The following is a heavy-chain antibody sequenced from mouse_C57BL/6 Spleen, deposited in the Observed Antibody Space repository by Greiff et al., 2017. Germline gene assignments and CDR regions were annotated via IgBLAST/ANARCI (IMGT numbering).Heavy chain of an antibody. Sequence: QVQLQQPGAELVRPGSSVKLSCKASGYTFTSYWMHWVKQRPIQGLEWIGNIDPSDSETHYNQKFKDKATLTVDKSSSTAYMQLSSLTSEDSAVYYCASEDLRGGYVGVWGTGTTVTVSS. CDR3: ASEDLRGGYVGV. D-gene: IGHD1-1*01. V-gene: IGHV1-52*01. CDR2: IDPSDSET. CDR1: GYTFTSYW. J-gene: IGHJ1*03.